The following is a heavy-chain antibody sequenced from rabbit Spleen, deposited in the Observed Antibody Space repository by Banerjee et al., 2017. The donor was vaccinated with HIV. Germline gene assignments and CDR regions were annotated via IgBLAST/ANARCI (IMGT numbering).Heavy chain of an antibody. CDR2: IYGEVIGST. CDR3: ARGSATMTMVITGFYLNL. Sequence: QQQLEESGGGLVKPGGTLTLTYTASGFSFSTDYYVCWVRQAPGKGLESIACIYGEVIGSTYYATWAKGRFTISKTSSTTVTLQMTSLTAADTATYFCARGSATMTMVITGFYLNLWGPGTLVTVS. D-gene: IGHD2-1*01. J-gene: IGHJ4*01. CDR1: GFSFSTDYY. V-gene: IGHV1S45*01.